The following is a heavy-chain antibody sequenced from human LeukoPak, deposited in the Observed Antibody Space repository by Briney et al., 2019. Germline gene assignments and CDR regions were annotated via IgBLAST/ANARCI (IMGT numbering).Heavy chain of an antibody. CDR3: ARDGMRGDACDI. CDR2: IDSDGRST. D-gene: IGHD1-26*01. CDR1: GFTFSSYW. V-gene: IGHV3-74*01. J-gene: IGHJ3*02. Sequence: GGSLRLSCAASGFTFSSYWMHWVRQAPGKGLVWVSRIDSDGRSTNYADSVKGRFTISRDNAQNTVYLQMNSLSAEDTAVYYCARDGMRGDACDIWGQGTMITVSS.